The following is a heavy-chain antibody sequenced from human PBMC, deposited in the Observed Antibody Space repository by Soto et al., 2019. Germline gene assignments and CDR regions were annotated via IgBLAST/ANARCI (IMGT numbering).Heavy chain of an antibody. J-gene: IGHJ4*02. CDR1: GDTFSSYA. CDR2: IIPFFGIA. CDR3: ARDGLYGSGSYYPPLGFDY. Sequence: QVELVQSGAEVKKPESSVKVSCKASGDTFSSYAINWVRQAPGQGLEWMGGIIPFFGIANYAQKFQGRVTITADESTSTAYMELSSLRSEDTAVYYCARDGLYGSGSYYPPLGFDYWGQGTLVTVSS. V-gene: IGHV1-69*12. D-gene: IGHD3-10*01.